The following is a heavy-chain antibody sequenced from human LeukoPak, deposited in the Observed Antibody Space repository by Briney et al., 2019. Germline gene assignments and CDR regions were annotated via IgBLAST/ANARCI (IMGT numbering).Heavy chain of an antibody. D-gene: IGHD3-3*01. CDR2: ICGDGRDI. CDR1: AFTFSSYG. V-gene: IGHV3-23*01. CDR3: AIHGGGTIRIEAFDV. J-gene: IGHJ3*01. Sequence: GGTLRLSCAASAFTFSSYGTSWVRLAPGKGLEWASAICGDGRDIFYADAVKGRFTISRDNSKNTLYLQMDSLRDEDTALYYCAIHGGGTIRIEAFDVWGQGTMVTISS.